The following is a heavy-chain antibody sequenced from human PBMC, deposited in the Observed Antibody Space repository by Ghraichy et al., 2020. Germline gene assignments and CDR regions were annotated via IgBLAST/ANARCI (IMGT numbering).Heavy chain of an antibody. Sequence: GGSLRLSCAASGFSFSRYGMHWVRQAPGKGLEWVTFTSEDGGNKYYEDSVKGRFTISRDNSKNTLYLQMNSLTADDTAVYYCAKGHCISTSCYYYFDDWGQGTLVTVSS. D-gene: IGHD2-2*01. CDR1: GFSFSRYG. CDR2: TSEDGGNK. J-gene: IGHJ4*02. V-gene: IGHV3-30*18. CDR3: AKGHCISTSCYYYFDD.